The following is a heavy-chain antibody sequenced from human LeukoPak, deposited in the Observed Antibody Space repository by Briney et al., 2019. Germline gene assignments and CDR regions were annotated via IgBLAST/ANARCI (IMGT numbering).Heavy chain of an antibody. J-gene: IGHJ4*02. D-gene: IGHD2-21*02. Sequence: GASVKVSCKVSGYTLTELYMHWVRQTPGKGLEWMGGFDPEDGETIYAQKFQGRVTMTEDTSTDTAYMELSSLRSEDTAVYYCARDPQDCGGDCYDNYWGQGTLVTVSS. V-gene: IGHV1-24*01. CDR1: GYTLTELY. CDR3: ARDPQDCGGDCYDNY. CDR2: FDPEDGET.